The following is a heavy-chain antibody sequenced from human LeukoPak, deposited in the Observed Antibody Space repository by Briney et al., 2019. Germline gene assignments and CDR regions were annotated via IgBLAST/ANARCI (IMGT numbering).Heavy chain of an antibody. CDR1: GFTFRSHA. D-gene: IGHD3-22*01. CDR2: ISGSGGST. Sequence: PGGSLRLSCGASGFTFRSHAMSWVRQAPGKGLEWVSAISGSGGSTYYADSVKGRFTISRDNSKNTLYLQMNSLRAEDTAVYYCAKFDYYDSSGYYNKLLDAFDIWGQGTMVTVSS. V-gene: IGHV3-23*01. CDR3: AKFDYYDSSGYYNKLLDAFDI. J-gene: IGHJ3*02.